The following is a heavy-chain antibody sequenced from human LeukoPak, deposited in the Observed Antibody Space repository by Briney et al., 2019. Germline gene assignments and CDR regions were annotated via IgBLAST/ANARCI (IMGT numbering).Heavy chain of an antibody. CDR1: GFTFSSYD. J-gene: IGHJ4*02. Sequence: GGSLRLSCAASGFTFSSYDMHWVRQAPGKGLEWVVVIWYDGSNKYYADSVKGRFTISRDNSKNTLYLQMNSLRAEDTALYYCASGFGAVAGATFDYWGQGTLVTVSS. CDR2: IWYDGSNK. D-gene: IGHD6-19*01. CDR3: ASGFGAVAGATFDY. V-gene: IGHV3-33*01.